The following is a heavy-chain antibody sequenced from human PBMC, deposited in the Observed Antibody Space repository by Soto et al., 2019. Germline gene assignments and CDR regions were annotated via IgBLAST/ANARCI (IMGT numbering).Heavy chain of an antibody. CDR1: GYSFTSYS. CDR3: ARRTTGDAFDI. J-gene: IGHJ3*02. Sequence: GDSLKISCKRSGYSFTSYSIGWVRQMPGKGLEWMGIIYPGDSDTRYSPSFQGQVTISADKSISTAYLQWSSLKALDTAMYYCARRTTGDAFDIWGQGTMVTVSS. D-gene: IGHD4-17*01. V-gene: IGHV5-51*01. CDR2: IYPGDSDT.